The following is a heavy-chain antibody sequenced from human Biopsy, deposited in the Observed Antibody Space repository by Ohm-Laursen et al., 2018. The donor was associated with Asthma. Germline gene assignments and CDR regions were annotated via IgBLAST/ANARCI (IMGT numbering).Heavy chain of an antibody. CDR3: AAGRTSLQGESLI. CDR2: VVFASGAT. J-gene: IGHJ4*01. V-gene: IGHV1-58*01. CDR1: GVALSGYT. D-gene: IGHD2/OR15-2a*01. Sequence: SVKVSCNASGVALSGYTFEWVRQARGLGLEWIAWVVFASGATNYAQNFQGRLTVTRDMSAGSVSMELRGLSSTDTAVYYCAAGRTSLQGESLIWGQGTLVSVSS.